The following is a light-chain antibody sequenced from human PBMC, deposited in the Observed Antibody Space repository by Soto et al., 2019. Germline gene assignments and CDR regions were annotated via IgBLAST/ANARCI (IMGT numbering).Light chain of an antibody. V-gene: IGLV1-40*01. CDR1: SSNIGAGYD. CDR3: QSYDSSLSGVV. CDR2: GNS. J-gene: IGLJ2*01. Sequence: QSVLTQPPSVSGAPGQRVTISCTGSSSNIGAGYDVHWYQQLPGTAPKLLIYGNSNRPSGVPDRFSGSKYGTSASLAITWLQAEDEADYYCQSYDSSLSGVVFGGGTKLTVL.